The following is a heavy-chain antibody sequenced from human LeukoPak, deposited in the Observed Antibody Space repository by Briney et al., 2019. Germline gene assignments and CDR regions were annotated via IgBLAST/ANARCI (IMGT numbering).Heavy chain of an antibody. CDR1: GYTFNDFY. D-gene: IGHD3-22*01. Sequence: ASVTVSCKASGYTFNDFYVHWVRQAPGQGLEWMGWINPKIADTIYAQSVRGRVTMTRDTSITTAYLELSSLRSDDTAVYYCARSLPYDNRNPHIDPWGQGTLITVSS. CDR2: INPKIADT. J-gene: IGHJ5*02. CDR3: ARSLPYDNRNPHIDP. V-gene: IGHV1-2*02.